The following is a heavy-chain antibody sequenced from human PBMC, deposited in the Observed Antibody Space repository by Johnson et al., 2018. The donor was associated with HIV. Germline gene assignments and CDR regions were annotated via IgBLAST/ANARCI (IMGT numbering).Heavy chain of an antibody. CDR3: AKDVAFRDAFDS. J-gene: IGHJ3*02. Sequence: QVQLVESGGGLVQPGGSLRLSCAASGFTFSSYGMHWVRQAPGKGLEWVAFIRYDGSNKYYADSVKGRFTISRDNSKNTLYLQMNSLRAEDTAVYYCAKDVAFRDAFDSWGQGTMVTVSS. CDR2: IRYDGSNK. D-gene: IGHD2-21*01. CDR1: GFTFSSYG. V-gene: IGHV3-30*02.